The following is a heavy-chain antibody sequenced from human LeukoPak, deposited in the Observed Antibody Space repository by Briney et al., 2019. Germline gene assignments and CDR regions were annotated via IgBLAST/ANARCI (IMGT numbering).Heavy chain of an antibody. V-gene: IGHV3-21*01. CDR1: GFTFSSYA. D-gene: IGHD3-3*01. CDR2: ISSRSGDM. Sequence: AGGSLRLSCAASGFTFSSYAMSWVRQAPGKGLEWVSSISSRSGDMNYADSVKGRFTTSRDNAKNSLYLQMNSLRAEDTAVYYCARVPYYDFWSGYCDYWGQGTLVTVSS. CDR3: ARVPYYDFWSGYCDY. J-gene: IGHJ4*02.